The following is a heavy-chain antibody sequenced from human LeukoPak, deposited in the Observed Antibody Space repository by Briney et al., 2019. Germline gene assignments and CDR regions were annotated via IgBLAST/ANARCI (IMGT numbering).Heavy chain of an antibody. V-gene: IGHV1-2*02. CDR3: ASFSIGGSYYFDY. CDR1: GYTFTGYY. J-gene: IGHJ4*02. D-gene: IGHD1-26*01. CDR2: INPNSGGT. Sequence: GASVRVSCKASGYTFTGYYMHWVRQAPGQGLEWMGWINPNSGGTNYAQKLQGRVTMTTDTSTSTAYMELRSLRSDDTAVYYCASFSIGGSYYFDYWGQGTLVTVSS.